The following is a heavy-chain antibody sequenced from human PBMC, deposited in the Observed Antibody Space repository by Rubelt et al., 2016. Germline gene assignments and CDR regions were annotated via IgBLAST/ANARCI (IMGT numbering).Heavy chain of an antibody. Sequence: QLVESGGGVVQPGGSLRLSCAASGFTFSSYGMHWVRQAPGKGLEWVAVISYDGSNKYHADSVKGRFTISRDNSKNRLYLQMNSLRDDDTAVYYWARAPGVGVAGTDNWGQGTLVTVSS. CDR3: ARAPGVGVAGTDN. CDR1: GFTFSSYG. D-gene: IGHD6-19*01. CDR2: ISYDGSNK. J-gene: IGHJ4*02. V-gene: IGHV3-30*13.